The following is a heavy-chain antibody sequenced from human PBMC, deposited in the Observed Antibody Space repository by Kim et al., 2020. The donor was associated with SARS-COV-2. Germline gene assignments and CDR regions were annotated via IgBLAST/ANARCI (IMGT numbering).Heavy chain of an antibody. V-gene: IGHV3-21*01. J-gene: IGHJ5*02. CDR2: ISSSSSYI. CDR3: ARDRRHYDSSGIGA. Sequence: GSLRLSCAASGFTFSSYSMNWVRQAPGKGLEWVSSISSSSSYIYYADSVKGRFTMSRDNAKNSLYLQMNSLRAEDTAVYYCARDRRHYDSSGIGAWGQGTLVTVSS. CDR1: GFTFSSYS. D-gene: IGHD3-22*01.